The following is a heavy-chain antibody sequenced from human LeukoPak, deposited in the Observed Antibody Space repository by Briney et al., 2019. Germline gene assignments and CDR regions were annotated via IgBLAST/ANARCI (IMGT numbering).Heavy chain of an antibody. CDR2: INHSGTT. V-gene: IGHV4-34*01. Sequence: SETLSLTCAIYLESFSGYYWTWIRQPPAKGLDWIGEINHSGTTTYNPSLKSRVTISADTSKNQFSLKLTSVTAADTATYYCARVRGDLSIDYWGQGNLVTVSS. CDR1: LESFSGYY. D-gene: IGHD2-21*02. J-gene: IGHJ4*02. CDR3: ARVRGDLSIDY.